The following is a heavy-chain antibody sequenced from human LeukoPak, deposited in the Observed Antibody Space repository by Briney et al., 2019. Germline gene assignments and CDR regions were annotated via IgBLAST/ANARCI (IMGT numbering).Heavy chain of an antibody. J-gene: IGHJ3*02. CDR2: IIPILGIA. Sequence: SVKVSCKASGGTFSSYAISWVRQAPGQGLEWMGRIIPILGIANYAQKFQGRVTITADKSTSTAYMELSSLRSEDTAVYYCASHNSGYTSGRPEDAFDIWGQGTRVTVSS. D-gene: IGHD5-12*01. CDR3: ASHNSGYTSGRPEDAFDI. CDR1: GGTFSSYA. V-gene: IGHV1-69*04.